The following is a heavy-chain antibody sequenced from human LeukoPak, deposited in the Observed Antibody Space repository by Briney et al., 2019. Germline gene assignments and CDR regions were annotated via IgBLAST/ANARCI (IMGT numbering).Heavy chain of an antibody. CDR1: GFSFSSYD. CDR3: AKYDI. V-gene: IGHV3-30*02. CDR2: IRDNGSNK. J-gene: IGHJ3*02. Sequence: PGGSLRLSCAASGFSFSSYDMHWVRQAPGKGLEGVAYIRDNGSNKYYGASVKGRFTISRDNSKNTLYLQMHSLRAEDTAVYYGAKYDIWGQGTLVTVSS.